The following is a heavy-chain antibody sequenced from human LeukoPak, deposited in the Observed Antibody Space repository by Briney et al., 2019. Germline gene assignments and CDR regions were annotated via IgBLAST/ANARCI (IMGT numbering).Heavy chain of an antibody. CDR3: ARLEWFDP. J-gene: IGHJ5*02. Sequence: KASETLSLTCAVSGYSISSGYYWGWIRQPPGKGLEWIGSIYHSGSTNYNPSLKSRVTISVDTSKNQFSLKLSSVTAADTAVYYCARLEWFDPWGQGTLVTVSS. V-gene: IGHV4-38-2*01. CDR1: GYSISSGYY. D-gene: IGHD1-1*01. CDR2: IYHSGST.